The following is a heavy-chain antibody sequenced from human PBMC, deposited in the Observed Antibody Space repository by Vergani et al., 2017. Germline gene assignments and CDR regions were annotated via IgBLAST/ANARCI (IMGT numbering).Heavy chain of an antibody. CDR1: GYTFTGYY. D-gene: IGHD1-26*01. V-gene: IGHV1-2*02. J-gene: IGHJ4*02. Sequence: QVQLVQSGAEVKKPGASVKVSCKASGYTFTGYYMHWVRQAPGQGLEWMGWINPNSGGTNYAQKFQGRVTMTRDTSISTAYMELSRLRSDDTAVYYCAKENEKPVGATAFDYWGQGTLVTVSS. CDR2: INPNSGGT. CDR3: AKENEKPVGATAFDY.